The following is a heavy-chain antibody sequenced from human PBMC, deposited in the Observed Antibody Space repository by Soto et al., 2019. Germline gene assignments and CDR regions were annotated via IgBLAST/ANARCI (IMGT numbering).Heavy chain of an antibody. Sequence: SETLSLTCTVSGGSISSGGYYWSWIRQHPGKGLEWIGYIYYSGSTYYNPSLKSRVTISVDTSKNQFSLKLSSVTAADTAAYYCARGVTGYYSGMDVWGQGNTVTVSS. CDR2: IYYSGST. CDR3: ARGVTGYYSGMDV. CDR1: GGSISSGGYY. D-gene: IGHD2-21*02. V-gene: IGHV4-31*03. J-gene: IGHJ6*02.